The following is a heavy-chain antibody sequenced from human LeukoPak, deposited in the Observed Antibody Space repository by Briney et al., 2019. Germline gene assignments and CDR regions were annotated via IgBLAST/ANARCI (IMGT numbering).Heavy chain of an antibody. J-gene: IGHJ4*02. Sequence: PGGSLRLSCAASGFTFSSYWMSWVRQAPGKGLEWVANIKQDGSEKYYVDSVKGRFTISRDNAKNSLYLQMNSLRAEDTAVYYCASDRDYYDCSGYLFDYWGQGTLVTVSS. D-gene: IGHD3-22*01. CDR1: GFTFSSYW. V-gene: IGHV3-7*01. CDR2: IKQDGSEK. CDR3: ASDRDYYDCSGYLFDY.